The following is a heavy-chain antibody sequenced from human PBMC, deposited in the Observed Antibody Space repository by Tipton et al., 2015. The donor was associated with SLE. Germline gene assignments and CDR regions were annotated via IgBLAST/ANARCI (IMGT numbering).Heavy chain of an antibody. V-gene: IGHV4-34*01. CDR1: GGSFSGYY. CDR2: INHSGST. J-gene: IGHJ3*02. Sequence: TLSLTCAVYGGSFSGYYWSWIRQSPGKGLEWIGEINHSGSTNYKPSLKSRVTISVDTSKNQFSLKLSSVTAADTAVYYCASGILTGYAAFDIWGPGTMVTVSS. CDR3: ASGILTGYAAFDI. D-gene: IGHD3-9*01.